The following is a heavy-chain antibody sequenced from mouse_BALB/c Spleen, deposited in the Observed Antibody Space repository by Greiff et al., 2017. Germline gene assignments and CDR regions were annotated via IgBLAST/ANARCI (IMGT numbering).Heavy chain of an antibody. CDR2: ISYSGST. D-gene: IGHD1-1*01. CDR1: GYSITSDYA. J-gene: IGHJ2*01. V-gene: IGHV3-2*02. CDR3: ASGNYYGSSFDY. Sequence: EVQLQESGPGLVKPSQSLSLTCTVTGYSITSDYAWNWIRQFPGNKLEWMGYISYSGSTSYNPSLKSRISITRDTSKNQFFLQLNSVTTEDTATYYCASGNYYGSSFDYWGQGTTLTVSS.